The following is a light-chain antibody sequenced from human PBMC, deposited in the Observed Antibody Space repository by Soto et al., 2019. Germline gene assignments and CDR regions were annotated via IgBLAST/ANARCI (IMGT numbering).Light chain of an antibody. V-gene: IGKV3-20*01. J-gene: IGKJ5*01. Sequence: EIVMTQSPATLSVSPGERATLSCRAIQSVISNLAWYQPKPGQAPRLLIYGAFSRATGIPDRIRGSGSGTDFTLTISRLEPEDFAVYYCQQYGSSPITFGQGTRLEI. CDR1: QSVISN. CDR3: QQYGSSPIT. CDR2: GAF.